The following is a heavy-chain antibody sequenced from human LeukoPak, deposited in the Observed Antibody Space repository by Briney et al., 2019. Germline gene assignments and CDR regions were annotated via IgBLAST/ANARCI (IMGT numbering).Heavy chain of an antibody. J-gene: IGHJ3*02. Sequence: ASVKASCKASGYTFTSYGISWVRQVPGQGLEWMGWISAYNGNAKYAQKLQGRVTMTTDTSTSTAYMELRSLRSDDTAVYYCARYGYYYDSSGYYYDRRDAFDIWGQGTMVTVSS. CDR1: GYTFTSYG. CDR2: ISAYNGNA. CDR3: ARYGYYYDSSGYYYDRRDAFDI. D-gene: IGHD3-22*01. V-gene: IGHV1-18*01.